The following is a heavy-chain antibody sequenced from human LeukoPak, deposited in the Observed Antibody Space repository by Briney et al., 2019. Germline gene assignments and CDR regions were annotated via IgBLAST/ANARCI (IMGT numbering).Heavy chain of an antibody. Sequence: GGSLRLSCAASGFTFSSYSMNWVRQAPGKGLEWVSSISSSSSYIYYADSVKGRFTISRDNAKNSLYLQMNSLRAEDTALYYCAKVARPEMATIYLDYWGQGTLVTVSS. CDR1: GFTFSSYS. CDR2: ISSSSSYI. J-gene: IGHJ4*02. CDR3: AKVARPEMATIYLDY. D-gene: IGHD5-24*01. V-gene: IGHV3-21*04.